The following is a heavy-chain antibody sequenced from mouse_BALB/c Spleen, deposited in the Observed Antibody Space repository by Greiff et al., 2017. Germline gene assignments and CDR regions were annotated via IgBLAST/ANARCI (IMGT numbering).Heavy chain of an antibody. V-gene: IGHV5-12-2*01. CDR2: ISNGGGST. CDR3: ARHDYDYDGFAY. D-gene: IGHD2-4*01. Sequence: EVHLVESGGGLVQPGGSLKLSCAASGFTFSSYTMSWVRQTPEKRLEWVAYISNGGGSTYYPDTVKGRFTISRNNAKNTLYLQMSSLKSEDTAMYYCARHDYDYDGFAYWGQGTLVTVSA. CDR1: GFTFSSYT. J-gene: IGHJ3*01.